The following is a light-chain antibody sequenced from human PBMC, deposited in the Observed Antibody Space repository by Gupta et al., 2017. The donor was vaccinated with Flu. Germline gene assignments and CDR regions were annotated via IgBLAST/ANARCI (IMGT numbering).Light chain of an antibody. CDR2: DNN. CDR1: NSNIGNNL. J-gene: IGLJ3*02. CDR3: ATWDNNLRGV. V-gene: IGLV1-51*01. Sequence: GCNSNIGNNLVSWYQKVPGTAPKLLIYDNNKRPSGIPDRFSGSKSGTSATLGITGLQTGDEADYYCATWDNNLRGVFGGGTKLTVL.